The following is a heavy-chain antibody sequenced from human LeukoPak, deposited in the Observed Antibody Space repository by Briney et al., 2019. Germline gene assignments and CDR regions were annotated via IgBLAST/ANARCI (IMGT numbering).Heavy chain of an antibody. Sequence: PSETLSLTCTVTGGSISSYYWSWIRQPAGKGLEWIGRTYNIGSTNYNPSLKSRVTMSVDTSKNQFSLKLSSVTAADTVVYYCARVWLGRNYYYGMDVWGQGTTVTVSS. D-gene: IGHD3-10*01. J-gene: IGHJ6*02. V-gene: IGHV4-4*07. CDR2: TYNIGST. CDR1: GGSISSYY. CDR3: ARVWLGRNYYYGMDV.